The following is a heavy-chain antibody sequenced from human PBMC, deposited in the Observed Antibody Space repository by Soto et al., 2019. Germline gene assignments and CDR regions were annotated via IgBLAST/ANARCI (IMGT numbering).Heavy chain of an antibody. V-gene: IGHV4-31*03. D-gene: IGHD2-15*01. Sequence: QVQLQESGPGLVKPSQTLSLTCTVSGGSISSGGYYWSWIRQHPGKGLEWIGYIYYSGSTYYNPSLKSRVTISVDTSKNQSSLKLSSVTAAATAVYYCARYCSGGSCYSSHFDYWGQGTLVTVSS. CDR3: ARYCSGGSCYSSHFDY. CDR2: IYYSGST. J-gene: IGHJ4*02. CDR1: GGSISSGGYY.